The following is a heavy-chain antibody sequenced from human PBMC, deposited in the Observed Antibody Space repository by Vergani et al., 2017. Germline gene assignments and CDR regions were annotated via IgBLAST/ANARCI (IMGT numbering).Heavy chain of an antibody. D-gene: IGHD3-10*01. CDR1: GFTFSSYA. V-gene: IGHV3-23*01. Sequence: EVQLLESGGGLVQPGGSLRLSCAASGFTFSSYAMSWVRQAPGKGLEWVSAISGSGGSNYYADSMKGRFTISRDNSKNTLYLQMNSLRTEDTDVYYCAKVLGFGELSGFDCWSQGTLVTVSS. CDR2: ISGSGGSN. J-gene: IGHJ4*02. CDR3: AKVLGFGELSGFDC.